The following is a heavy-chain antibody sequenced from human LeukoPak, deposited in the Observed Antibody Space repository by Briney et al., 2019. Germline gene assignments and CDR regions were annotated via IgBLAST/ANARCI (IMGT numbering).Heavy chain of an antibody. Sequence: ASVKVSCKASGYTFTSYDINWVRQATGQGLEWMGWMNPNSGNTGYAQKFQGRVTITRNTSISTAYMELSSLRSEDTAVYYCARKMGPVPAAIRFGYYYYMDVWGKGTTVTASS. CDR1: GYTFTSYD. D-gene: IGHD2-2*02. J-gene: IGHJ6*03. CDR3: ARKMGPVPAAIRFGYYYYMDV. CDR2: MNPNSGNT. V-gene: IGHV1-8*03.